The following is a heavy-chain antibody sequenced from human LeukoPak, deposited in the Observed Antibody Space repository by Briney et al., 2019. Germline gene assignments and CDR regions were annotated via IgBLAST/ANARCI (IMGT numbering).Heavy chain of an antibody. J-gene: IGHJ4*01. CDR3: ARDRGTTSVDY. Sequence: GGSLRLSCAAPGFTFSSYGMHWVRQAPGKGLEWVAVVWYDGSNEYYADSVKGRFTISRDNSKNTLFLQMNSLRAEDTAVYYCARDRGTTSVDYWGHGTLVTVSS. CDR2: VWYDGSNE. CDR1: GFTFSSYG. V-gene: IGHV3-33*01. D-gene: IGHD2-2*01.